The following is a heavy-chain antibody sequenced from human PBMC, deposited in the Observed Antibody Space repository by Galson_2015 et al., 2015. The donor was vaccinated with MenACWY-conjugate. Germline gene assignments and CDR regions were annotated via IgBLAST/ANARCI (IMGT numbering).Heavy chain of an antibody. CDR2: INPGGSST. Sequence: SLRLSCAASGFIFNTYWMHWVRQAPGKGLVWVSRINPGGSSTTYADSAKDRFTISRDNAKNTLYLQMNSLRAEDTAVFYCAKTRGASFYFASWGQGTLVTVSS. D-gene: IGHD1-26*01. J-gene: IGHJ4*02. CDR3: AKTRGASFYFAS. V-gene: IGHV3-74*01. CDR1: GFIFNTYW.